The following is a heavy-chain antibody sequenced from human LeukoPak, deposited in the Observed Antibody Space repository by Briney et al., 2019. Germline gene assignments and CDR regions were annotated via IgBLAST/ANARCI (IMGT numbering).Heavy chain of an antibody. Sequence: GGSLRLSCAASGFTFSSYSMNWVRQAPGKGLEWVSYISSSSSTIYYADSVKGRFTISRDNAKNTLYLQMNSLRAEDTAVYYCAKGILVPPADFDYWGQGTLVTVSS. CDR3: AKGILVPPADFDY. J-gene: IGHJ4*02. CDR1: GFTFSSYS. D-gene: IGHD3-10*01. CDR2: ISSSSSTI. V-gene: IGHV3-48*04.